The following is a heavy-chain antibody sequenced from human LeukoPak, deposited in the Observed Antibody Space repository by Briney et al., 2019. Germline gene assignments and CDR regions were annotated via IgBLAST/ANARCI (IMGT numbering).Heavy chain of an antibody. V-gene: IGHV1-18*01. Sequence: ASVKVSCXASGYTFTSYGISWVRQAPGQGLEWMGWISAYNGNTNYAQKLQGRVTMTTDTSTSTAYMELRSLRSDDTAVYYCARFYPVYDRAPTDFWSGYYLGLGYWGQGTLVTVSS. CDR1: GYTFTSYG. D-gene: IGHD3-3*01. J-gene: IGHJ4*02. CDR3: ARFYPVYDRAPTDFWSGYYLGLGY. CDR2: ISAYNGNT.